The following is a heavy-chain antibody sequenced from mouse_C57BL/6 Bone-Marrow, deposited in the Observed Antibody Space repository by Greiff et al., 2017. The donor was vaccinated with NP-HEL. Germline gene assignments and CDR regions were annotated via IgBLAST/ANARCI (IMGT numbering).Heavy chain of an antibody. D-gene: IGHD2-2*01. CDR1: GFTFSSYA. CDR2: ISSGGDYI. J-gene: IGHJ3*01. Sequence: EVMLVESGAGLVKPGGSLKLSCAASGFTFSSYAMSWVRQTPEKRLEWVAYISSGGDYIYYADTVKGRFTISRDNARNTLDLQMSSLTSEDTAMYYCTREGVTTRAGFAYWGQGTLVTVSA. V-gene: IGHV5-9-1*02. CDR3: TREGVTTRAGFAY.